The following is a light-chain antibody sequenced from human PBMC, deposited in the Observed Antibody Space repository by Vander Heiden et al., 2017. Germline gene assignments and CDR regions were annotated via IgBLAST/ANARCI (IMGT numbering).Light chain of an antibody. V-gene: IGLV2-14*03. CDR3: SSYTIRHTVV. J-gene: IGLJ2*01. CDR1: TFDFRDLDY. Sequence: QSALTQPASVSGSPGQSITISCSGSTFDFRDLDYFTWFQPPPGKAPKLMIYDVDDRPSGVSTRFSGSKSGNTASLTISGLQAEDEADYYCSSYTIRHTVVFGGGTHLTVL. CDR2: DVD.